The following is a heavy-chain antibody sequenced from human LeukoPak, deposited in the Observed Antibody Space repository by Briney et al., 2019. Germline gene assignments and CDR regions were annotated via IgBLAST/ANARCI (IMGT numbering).Heavy chain of an antibody. Sequence: ASVKVSCKASGYTFTGYYMHWLRQPPGQGLEWMGWINPNSGGTNYAQKFQGRVTMTRDTSTSTAYMELRSLRSDDTAVYYCARADRRRPPYSSSWYSENIFDYWGQGTLVTVSS. CDR1: GYTFTGYY. J-gene: IGHJ4*02. CDR3: ARADRRRPPYSSSWYSENIFDY. CDR2: INPNSGGT. V-gene: IGHV1-2*02. D-gene: IGHD6-13*01.